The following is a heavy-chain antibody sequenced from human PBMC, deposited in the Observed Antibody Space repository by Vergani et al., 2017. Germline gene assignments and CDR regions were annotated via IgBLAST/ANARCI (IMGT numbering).Heavy chain of an antibody. V-gene: IGHV4-61*02. CDR3: ARVGRYTDIVVVPAANPNWFDP. D-gene: IGHD2-2*01. Sequence: QVQLQESGPGLVKPSQTLTLTCTVSGGSISSGSYYWSWIRQPAGKGLEWIGRIFPSGSTNYNASLKSRVTISVDTSKNQFSLKLSSVTAADTAVYYCARVGRYTDIVVVPAANPNWFDPWGQGTLVTVSS. CDR1: GGSISSGSYY. CDR2: IFPSGST. J-gene: IGHJ5*02.